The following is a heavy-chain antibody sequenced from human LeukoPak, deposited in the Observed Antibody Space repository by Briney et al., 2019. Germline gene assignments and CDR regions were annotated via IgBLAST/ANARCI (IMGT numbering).Heavy chain of an antibody. CDR3: ARVVVTATNLFDY. CDR1: GYTFTNYG. CDR2: ISVHNGNT. V-gene: IGHV1-18*01. J-gene: IGHJ4*02. D-gene: IGHD2-21*02. Sequence: GASVKVSCKASGYTFTNYGITWVRQAPGQGLEWMGWISVHNGNTNDAQKLQGRVTMTTDTSTSTAYMELRSLRSDDTAVYYCARVVVTATNLFDYWGQGTLVTVSS.